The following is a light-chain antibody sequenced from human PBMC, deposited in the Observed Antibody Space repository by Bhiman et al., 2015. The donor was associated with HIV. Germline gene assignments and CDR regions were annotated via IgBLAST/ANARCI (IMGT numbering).Light chain of an antibody. CDR1: SSNIGAGYD. CDR2: GHD. Sequence: QSVLTQPPSVSGAPGQRVTISCTGSSSNIGAGYDVHWYQQLPGTAPKLLIFGHDNRPSGVPDRFSGSKSDTSASLAITGLQAEDEADYYCQSYDSSLHIVVFGGGTELTVL. J-gene: IGLJ2*01. CDR3: QSYDSSLHIVV. V-gene: IGLV1-40*01.